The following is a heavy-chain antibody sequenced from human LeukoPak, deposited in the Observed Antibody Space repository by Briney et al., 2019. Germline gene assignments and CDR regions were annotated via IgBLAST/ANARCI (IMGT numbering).Heavy chain of an antibody. J-gene: IGHJ4*02. Sequence: GGSLRLSCATSGFTFSRSAMSWVRQAPGKGLEWVSGITGSGGRTYYADSVKGRFTISRDSSKSSLYLQMNSLRAEDTAVYYCARALDGHGDYLYWGQGTLVTVSS. V-gene: IGHV3-23*01. CDR1: GFTFSRSA. CDR2: ITGSGGRT. CDR3: ARALDGHGDYLY. D-gene: IGHD4-17*01.